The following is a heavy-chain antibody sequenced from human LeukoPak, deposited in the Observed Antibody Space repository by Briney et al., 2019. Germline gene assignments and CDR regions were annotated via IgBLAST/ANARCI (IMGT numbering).Heavy chain of an antibody. Sequence: PGGSLRLSCAASGFTFSSYGMHWVRQAPGKGLEWVAVISYDGSNKYYADSVKGRFTISRDNSKNTLYLQMNSLRAEDTAVYYCAKDEDIVVVPAATYYYYYGMDVCGKGTTVTVSS. V-gene: IGHV3-30*18. CDR2: ISYDGSNK. J-gene: IGHJ6*04. CDR1: GFTFSSYG. D-gene: IGHD2-2*01. CDR3: AKDEDIVVVPAATYYYYYGMDV.